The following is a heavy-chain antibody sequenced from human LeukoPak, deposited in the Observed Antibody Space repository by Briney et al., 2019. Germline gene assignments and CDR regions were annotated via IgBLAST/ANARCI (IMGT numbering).Heavy chain of an antibody. Sequence: PGGSLRLSCAASGFIFSNYGMNWVRQAPGKGLEWVSGIGVGGTPYYADSVKGRFTISRDTSKNTLYLQMNSLRAEDTAVYYCAKAQGYYDCWGQGTLVTVSS. CDR3: AKAQGYYDC. CDR1: GFIFSNYG. V-gene: IGHV3-23*01. D-gene: IGHD3-22*01. J-gene: IGHJ4*02. CDR2: IGVGGTP.